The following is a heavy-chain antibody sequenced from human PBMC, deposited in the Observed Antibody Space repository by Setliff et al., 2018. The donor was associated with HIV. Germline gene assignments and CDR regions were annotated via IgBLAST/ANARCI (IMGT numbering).Heavy chain of an antibody. V-gene: IGHV7-4-1*02. CDR1: GYTFTTYN. D-gene: IGHD3-22*01. CDR3: ARAGAYYYDGSGYKIFTHFDS. Sequence: ASVKVSCKASGYTFTTYNITWVRQAPGQGLEWMGCINTNTGSPTYAQGFTGRFVFSLDTSLSTAYLQITALKTEDTAVYYCARAGAYYYDGSGYKIFTHFDSWGQGTLVTVSS. J-gene: IGHJ4*02. CDR2: INTNTGSP.